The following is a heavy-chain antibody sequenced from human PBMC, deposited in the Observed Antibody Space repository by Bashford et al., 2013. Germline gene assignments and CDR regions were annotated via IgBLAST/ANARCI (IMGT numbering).Heavy chain of an antibody. V-gene: IGHV1-18*04. CDR3: ARQDTLRRLYDTTATHYGMDV. J-gene: IGHJ6*02. Sequence: VASVKVSCKASGYTFTSYAISWVRQAPGQGLEWMGWISAYNGHRNYAQKFQGRVTMTTDTSTSTAYMEVRGLRSDDTAVYYCARQDTLRRLYDTTATHYGMDVWGQGTTVTVSS. D-gene: IGHD5-18*01. CDR2: ISAYNGHR. CDR1: GYTFTSYA.